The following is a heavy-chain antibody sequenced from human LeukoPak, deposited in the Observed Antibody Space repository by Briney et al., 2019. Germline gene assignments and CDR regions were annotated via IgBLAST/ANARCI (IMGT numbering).Heavy chain of an antibody. CDR2: ISGSGGST. D-gene: IGHD2-2*01. CDR1: GFTFSSYA. Sequence: GGSLRLSCAASGFTFSSYAMSWVRQAPRKGLEWVSAISGSGGSTYYADSVKGRFTISRDNSKNTLYLQMNSLRAEDTAVYYCAKDKGPAAIFTPFDYWGQGTLVTVSS. V-gene: IGHV3-23*01. CDR3: AKDKGPAAIFTPFDY. J-gene: IGHJ4*02.